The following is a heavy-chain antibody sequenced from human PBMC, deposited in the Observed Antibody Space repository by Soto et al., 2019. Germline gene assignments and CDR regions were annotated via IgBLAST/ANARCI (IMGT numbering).Heavy chain of an antibody. J-gene: IGHJ6*02. CDR3: ARQYCITTSCYIGMDV. D-gene: IGHD2-2*02. CDR2: IYPGDSDT. V-gene: IGHV5-51*01. CDR1: GYSFTSYW. Sequence: GESLKISRIGAGYSFTSYWIAWGGQMPGEGLEWMGIIYPGDSDTRYSPSFQGQVSISADKSISTAYLQWSSLKASDTAIYYCARQYCITTSCYIGMDVWGQGTTVTVSS.